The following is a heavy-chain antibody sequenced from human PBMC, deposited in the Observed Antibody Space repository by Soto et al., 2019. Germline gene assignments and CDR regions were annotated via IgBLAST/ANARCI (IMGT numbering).Heavy chain of an antibody. D-gene: IGHD3-22*01. V-gene: IGHV2-5*01. CDR3: AHSPFYDSSGYPDY. Sequence: QITLKESGPTLVKPTQTLTLTCTVSGFSLSTSGVGVTWIRQPPGKAPEWLALIYWNDDKRYSPSLKSRLTITKDTSNNQVVLTMTNMDPVDTATYYCAHSPFYDSSGYPDYWGQGTLVTVSS. CDR2: IYWNDDK. CDR1: GFSLSTSGVG. J-gene: IGHJ4*02.